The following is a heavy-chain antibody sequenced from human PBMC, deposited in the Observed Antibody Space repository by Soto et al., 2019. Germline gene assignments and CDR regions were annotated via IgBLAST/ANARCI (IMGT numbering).Heavy chain of an antibody. V-gene: IGHV3-23*01. CDR2: ISGRGGST. Sequence: EVQLLESGGGLVQPGGSLRLSCAASRFMFSRYAMSWVRQAPGKGLEWVSGISGRGGSTWYADSVKGRFTISRDNSKNMVYLQMNSLRVEDTAQYFCVKEWTPRRAFDSWGQGTQVTVSS. CDR1: RFMFSRYA. J-gene: IGHJ4*02. CDR3: VKEWTPRRAFDS. D-gene: IGHD5-12*01.